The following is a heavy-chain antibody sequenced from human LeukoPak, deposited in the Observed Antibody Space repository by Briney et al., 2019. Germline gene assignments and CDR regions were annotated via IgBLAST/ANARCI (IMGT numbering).Heavy chain of an antibody. J-gene: IGHJ6*02. V-gene: IGHV3-23*01. CDR1: GFTFDNYA. D-gene: IGHD3-10*01. Sequence: GGSLRLSCAASGFTFDNYAMNWVRQAPGKGLEWVSGISGSGVNTYYGDSVKGRFTITRDISKNTLFLQTNSLRGEDTAMYYCAKDISFNYGFHAMDAWGQGTTVSVSS. CDR2: ISGSGVNT. CDR3: AKDISFNYGFHAMDA.